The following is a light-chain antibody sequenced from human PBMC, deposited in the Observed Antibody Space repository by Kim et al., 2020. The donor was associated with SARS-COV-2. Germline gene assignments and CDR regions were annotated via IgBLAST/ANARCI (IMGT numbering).Light chain of an antibody. J-gene: IGKJ4*01. V-gene: IGKV1-12*01. CDR3: QQAYSLPPT. CDR1: QSIGNW. Sequence: ASPENRVTIPCRASQSIGNWVAWYQQKPGKAPSLLVYAASSLERGVPSRFSGRGSGTLFTLTIASLQPEDVATYFCQQAYSLPPTFGGGTKVDIK. CDR2: AAS.